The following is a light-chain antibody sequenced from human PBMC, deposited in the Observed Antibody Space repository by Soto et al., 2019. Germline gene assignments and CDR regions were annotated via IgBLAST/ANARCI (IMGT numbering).Light chain of an antibody. CDR3: HQYSSVPLT. J-gene: IGKJ2*01. V-gene: IGKV3-20*01. CDR1: QSVTNRY. Sequence: ESVLTQSPGTLSLSPGERATLSCRASQSVTNRYLAWYQQRPGQAPRLLIYGISNRATGIPDRLSCSGSGTDFTPTIRRLEPEDVVVYDCHQYSSVPLTFGQGTKLEVK. CDR2: GIS.